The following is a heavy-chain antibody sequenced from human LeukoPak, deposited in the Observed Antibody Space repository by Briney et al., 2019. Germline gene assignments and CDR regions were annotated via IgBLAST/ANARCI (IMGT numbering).Heavy chain of an antibody. J-gene: IGHJ4*02. CDR1: GGSISSYY. CDR3: ARYYCGSGSYYLYYFDY. Sequence: SETLSLTCTVSGGSISSYYWSWIRQPPGKGLEWIGYIYYSGSTNYNPSRKSRVPISVDTSKNQFSLKLSSVTAADTAVYYCARYYCGSGSYYLYYFDYWGQGTLVTVSS. V-gene: IGHV4-59*08. CDR2: IYYSGST. D-gene: IGHD3-10*01.